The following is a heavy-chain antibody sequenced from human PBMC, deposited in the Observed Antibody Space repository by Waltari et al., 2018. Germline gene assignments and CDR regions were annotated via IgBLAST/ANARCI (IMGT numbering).Heavy chain of an antibody. J-gene: IGHJ4*02. D-gene: IGHD6-19*01. V-gene: IGHV4-59*11. CDR2: IYYSGST. Sequence: QVQLQESGPGLVKPSETLSLTCTVSGGSISSHYWSWIRQPPGKGLEWIGYIYYSGSTNYNPSLKSRVTISVDTSKNQFSLKLSSVTAADTAVYYCARGAVAGTTVDYWGQGTLVTVSS. CDR3: ARGAVAGTTVDY. CDR1: GGSISSHY.